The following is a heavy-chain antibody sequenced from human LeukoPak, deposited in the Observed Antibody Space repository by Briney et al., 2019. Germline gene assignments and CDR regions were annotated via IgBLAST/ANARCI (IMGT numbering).Heavy chain of an antibody. CDR1: SGSISSSNYY. J-gene: IGHJ5*02. CDR2: INHSGST. Sequence: PSETLSLTCIVSSGSISSSNYYWGWIRQPPGKGLEWIGEINHSGSTNYNPSLKSRVTISVDTSKNQFSLKLSSVTAADTAVYYCARRRRTRSPVLRDTAMVTMGWFDPWGQGTLVTVSS. D-gene: IGHD5-18*01. CDR3: ARRRRTRSPVLRDTAMVTMGWFDP. V-gene: IGHV4-39*07.